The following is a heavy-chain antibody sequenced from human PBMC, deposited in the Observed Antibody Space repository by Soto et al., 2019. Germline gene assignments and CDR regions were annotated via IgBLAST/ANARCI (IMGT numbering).Heavy chain of an antibody. CDR1: GGTFSSYA. CDR3: AREGDYYDVPGKSVYFDY. Sequence: GASVKVSCKASGGTFSSYAISWVRQAPGQGLEWMGGIIPIFGTANYARKFQGRVTITADESTSTAYMELSSLRSEDTAVYYCAREGDYYDVPGKSVYFDYWGQGTLVTVSS. CDR2: IIPIFGTA. V-gene: IGHV1-69*13. J-gene: IGHJ4*02. D-gene: IGHD3-22*01.